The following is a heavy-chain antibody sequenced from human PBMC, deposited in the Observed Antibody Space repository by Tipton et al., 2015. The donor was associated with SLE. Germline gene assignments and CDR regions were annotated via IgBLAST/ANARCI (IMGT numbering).Heavy chain of an antibody. CDR1: GFMFSNYA. CDR3: AREVTPYYFDY. V-gene: IGHV3-33*01. CDR2: TWYDGSVQ. D-gene: IGHD4-23*01. J-gene: IGHJ4*02. Sequence: SLRLSCAASGFMFSNYAMHWVRQAPGKGLEWVAVTWYDGSVQYYADSVKGRFTISRDDSRNTMYLQMDSLRVEDTAVYYCAREVTPYYFDYWGQGTLVTVSS.